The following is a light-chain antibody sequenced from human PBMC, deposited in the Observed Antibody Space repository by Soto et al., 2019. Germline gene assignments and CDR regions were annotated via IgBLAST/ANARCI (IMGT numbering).Light chain of an antibody. Sequence: EIVLTQSPATLSLSPGERATLSCRASQSVSGTLAWFQQKPGQPPRLLFYGAFNRATGIQARFSASGSGTDFTLTISSLEPEDFAVYYCQQRTLWPRTFGQGTKVEIK. CDR3: QQRTLWPRT. V-gene: IGKV3-11*01. CDR1: QSVSGT. CDR2: GAF. J-gene: IGKJ1*01.